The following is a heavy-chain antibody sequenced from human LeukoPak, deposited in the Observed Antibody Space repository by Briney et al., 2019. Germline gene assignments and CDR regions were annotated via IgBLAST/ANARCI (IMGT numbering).Heavy chain of an antibody. CDR3: ARALGWLPENY. CDR1: GFTFSSYW. Sequence: GSLRLSCAASGFTFSSYWMSWVRQAPGKGLEWVANIKQDGSGKDYVDSVKGRFTISRDNAKNSLYLQMNSLRAEDTAVYYCARALGWLPENYWGQGTLVTVSS. J-gene: IGHJ4*02. D-gene: IGHD5-24*01. CDR2: IKQDGSGK. V-gene: IGHV3-7*01.